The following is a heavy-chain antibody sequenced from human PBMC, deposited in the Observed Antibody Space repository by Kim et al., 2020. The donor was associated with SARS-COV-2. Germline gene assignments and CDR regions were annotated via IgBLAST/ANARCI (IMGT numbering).Heavy chain of an antibody. V-gene: IGHV3-7*01. CDR2: MKPDGNEK. CDR1: GFIFNNYW. Sequence: GGSLRLSCVASGFIFNNYWMSWVRQAPGKGLEWVANMKPDGNEKYYVDSVKGRFTISRDNAKNSEYLQMNNLRSEDTAVYYCTRGRVPSYWGQGTLVTVSS. J-gene: IGHJ4*02. CDR3: TRGRVPSY.